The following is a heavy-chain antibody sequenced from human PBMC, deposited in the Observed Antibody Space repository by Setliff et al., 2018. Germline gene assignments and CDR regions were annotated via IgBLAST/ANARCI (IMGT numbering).Heavy chain of an antibody. D-gene: IGHD2-2*01. CDR1: NFSLTSGFF. CDR2: VYHRGST. CDR3: AREGRSSTRGWYMDA. J-gene: IGHJ6*03. V-gene: IGHV4-38-2*02. Sequence: SETLSLTCTVSNFSLTSGFFWAWVRQPLGKGLEWIATVYHRGSTDYKPSLKSRATISVDTSKNQFSLKLTSMTAADTAVYFCAREGRSSTRGWYMDAWGKGTSVTVSS.